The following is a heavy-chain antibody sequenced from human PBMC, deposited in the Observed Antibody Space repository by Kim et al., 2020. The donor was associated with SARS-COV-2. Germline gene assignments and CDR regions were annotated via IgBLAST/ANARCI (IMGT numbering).Heavy chain of an antibody. J-gene: IGHJ6*02. D-gene: IGHD2-21*01. V-gene: IGHV1-46*01. CDR3: ARAPSDFYGMDV. CDR1: GYAFTYFF. Sequence: ASVKVSCKASGYAFTYFFIHWVRQAPGQGLEWMGKIDPRVGTAAYSQNFQGKFTMTGDTSTTTVYMELTSLRSEDTATYYCARAPSDFYGMDVWGQGTPVPVSS. CDR2: IDPRVGTA.